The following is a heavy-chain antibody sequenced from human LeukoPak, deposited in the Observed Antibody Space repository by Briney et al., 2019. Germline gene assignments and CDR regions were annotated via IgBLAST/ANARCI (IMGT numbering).Heavy chain of an antibody. Sequence: SETLSLTCTVSGGSISSYYWSWIRQPPGKGLEWIGYIYYSGSTNYNPSLKSRVTISVDTSKNQFSLKLSSVTAADTAVYYCARGRVKLSSSSWYGHTETENWFDPWGQGTLVTVSS. CDR1: GGSISSYY. D-gene: IGHD6-13*01. V-gene: IGHV4-59*12. CDR3: ARGRVKLSSSSWYGHTETENWFDP. J-gene: IGHJ5*02. CDR2: IYYSGST.